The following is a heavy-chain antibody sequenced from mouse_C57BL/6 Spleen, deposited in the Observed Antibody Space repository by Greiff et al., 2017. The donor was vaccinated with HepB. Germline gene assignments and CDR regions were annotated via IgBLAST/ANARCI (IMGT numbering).Heavy chain of an antibody. CDR2: ISSGGSYT. J-gene: IGHJ4*01. CDR3: ARRFAGGDAMDY. Sequence: EVMLVESGGDLVKPGGSLKLSCAASGFTFSSYGMSWVRQTPDKRLEWVATISSGGSYTYYPDSVKGRFTISRDNAKNTLYLQMSSLKSEDTAMYYCARRFAGGDAMDYWGQGTSVTVSS. V-gene: IGHV5-6*02. D-gene: IGHD4-1*01. CDR1: GFTFSSYG.